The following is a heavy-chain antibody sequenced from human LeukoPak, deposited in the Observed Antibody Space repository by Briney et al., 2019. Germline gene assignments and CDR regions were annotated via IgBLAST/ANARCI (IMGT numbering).Heavy chain of an antibody. CDR1: GGTFSSYA. V-gene: IGHV1-69*06. D-gene: IGHD3-10*01. J-gene: IGHJ4*02. CDR2: IIPIFGTA. CDR3: ARGRPSAGAFDY. Sequence: ASVKVSCKASGGTFSSYAISWVRQAPGQGLEWMGGIIPIFGTANYAQKFQGRVTITADKSTSTAYMELSSLRSEDTAVYYCARGRPSAGAFDYWGQGTLVTVSS.